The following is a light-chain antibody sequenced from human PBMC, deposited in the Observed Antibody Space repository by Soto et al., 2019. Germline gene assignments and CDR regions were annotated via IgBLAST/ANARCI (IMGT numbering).Light chain of an antibody. CDR2: AAS. CDR1: QGISDS. V-gene: IGKV1-9*01. J-gene: IGKJ5*01. Sequence: DIPLTQSPSFLSASVGDRVTVTCRASQGISDSLAWYHHKPGEAPKLLIYAASTLQSGVPSRFSGSGSGTSFTLTISSLQPEDLAIYYCQQLKTFPITFGQGTRLEIK. CDR3: QQLKTFPIT.